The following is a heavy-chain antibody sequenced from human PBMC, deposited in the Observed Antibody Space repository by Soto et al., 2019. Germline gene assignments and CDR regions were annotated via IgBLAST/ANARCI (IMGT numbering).Heavy chain of an antibody. D-gene: IGHD5-18*01. CDR3: ARDPLWPTAMVLWYFDL. Sequence: QVQLVESGGGVVQPGRSLRLSCAASGFTFSSYAMHWVRQAPGKGLEWVAVISYDGSNKYYADSVKGRFTISRDNSKNTLYLQMNSLIALDTAVYYCARDPLWPTAMVLWYFDLWGRGTLVTVSS. CDR1: GFTFSSYA. CDR2: ISYDGSNK. J-gene: IGHJ2*01. V-gene: IGHV3-30-3*01.